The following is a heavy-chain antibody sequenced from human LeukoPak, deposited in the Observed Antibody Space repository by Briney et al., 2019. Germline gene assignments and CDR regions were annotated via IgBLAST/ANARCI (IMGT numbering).Heavy chain of an antibody. CDR3: ARPRETATARDAFDV. CDR1: RSSISSDYF. D-gene: IGHD5-24*01. CDR2: IHRGGNT. Sequence: PSETLSLTCAVSRSSISSDYFWGWIRQSPGKGLEWIASIHRGGNTYYNLSLKSRVTISMDTSKNHLSLKLTSVTAADTAVYYCARPRETATARDAFDVWGQGTMVTVSS. V-gene: IGHV4-38-2*01. J-gene: IGHJ3*01.